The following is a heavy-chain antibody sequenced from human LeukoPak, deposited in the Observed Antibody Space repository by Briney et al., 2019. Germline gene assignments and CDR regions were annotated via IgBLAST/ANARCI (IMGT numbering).Heavy chain of an antibody. CDR1: GFTFSQHV. CDR3: ARDYDWAFDL. Sequence: PGGSLRLSCAASGFTFSQHVFSWVRQAPGKGLEWVSYINHNGETIFYPDFLKGRFTISRDNARNSLYLQMNSLRDDDTAIYYCARDYDWAFDLWGQGTLVTVSS. J-gene: IGHJ4*02. V-gene: IGHV3-48*02. CDR2: INHNGETI. D-gene: IGHD3-9*01.